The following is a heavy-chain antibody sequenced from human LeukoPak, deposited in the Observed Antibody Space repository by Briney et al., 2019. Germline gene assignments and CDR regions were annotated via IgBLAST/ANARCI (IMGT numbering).Heavy chain of an antibody. CDR1: GFTLSSYA. CDR3: AKDKTYSSSHFDY. D-gene: IGHD6-13*01. V-gene: IGHV3-9*01. Sequence: GGSLRLSCAASGFTLSSYAMSWVRQAPGKGLEWVSGISWNSGSIGYADSVKGRFTISRDNAKNSLYLQMNSLRAEDTALYYCAKDKTYSSSHFDYWGQGTLVTVSS. J-gene: IGHJ4*02. CDR2: ISWNSGSI.